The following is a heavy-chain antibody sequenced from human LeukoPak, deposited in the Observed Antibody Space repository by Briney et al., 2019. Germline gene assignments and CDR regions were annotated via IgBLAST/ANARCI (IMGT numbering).Heavy chain of an antibody. CDR1: GFTFSSYG. V-gene: IGHV3-74*01. J-gene: IGHJ4*02. CDR3: ARGTYGYLFDY. CDR2: INSDGRTT. D-gene: IGHD5-24*01. Sequence: GGSLRLSCAASGFTFSSYGMSWVRQAPGKGLVWVSRINSDGRTTSYADSVKGRFTISRDNAKNTLYLQMDSLRAEDTAVYYCARGTYGYLFDYWGQGTLVTVSS.